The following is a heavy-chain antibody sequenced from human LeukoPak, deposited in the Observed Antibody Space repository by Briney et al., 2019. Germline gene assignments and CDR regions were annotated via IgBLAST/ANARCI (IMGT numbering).Heavy chain of an antibody. J-gene: IGHJ6*02. CDR1: GYSISSGYY. CDR3: ARGGPQYYYNGLDV. CDR2: IYYTGST. V-gene: IGHV4-61*01. Sequence: SETLSLTCTVSGYSISSGYYWGWIRQPPGKGLEWIGYIYYTGSTNYNPSLQSRVTISIDTSKKQFSLNLYSVSAADMAVYYCARGGPQYYYNGLDVWGLGTTVTVSS. D-gene: IGHD3-10*01.